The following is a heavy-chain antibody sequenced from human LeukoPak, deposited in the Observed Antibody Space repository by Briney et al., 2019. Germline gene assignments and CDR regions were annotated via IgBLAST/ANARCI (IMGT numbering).Heavy chain of an antibody. Sequence: SSETLSLTCAVYGGSFSGYYWSWIRQPPGKGLEWIGEINHSGSTNYNPSLKSQVTISVDTSKNQFSLKLSSVTAADTAVYYCARLPRRYYYGSGSYVTDYWGQGTLVTVSS. J-gene: IGHJ4*02. CDR3: ARLPRRYYYGSGSYVTDY. CDR1: GGSFSGYY. V-gene: IGHV4-34*01. D-gene: IGHD3-10*01. CDR2: INHSGST.